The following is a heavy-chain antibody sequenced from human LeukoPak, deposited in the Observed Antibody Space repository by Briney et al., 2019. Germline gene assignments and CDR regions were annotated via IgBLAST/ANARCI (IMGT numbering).Heavy chain of an antibody. Sequence: KASETLSLTCAVYGGSFSGYYWSWIRQPPGKGLEWIGEINHSGSTNYNPSLKSRVTISVDTSKNQFSLKLSSVTAADTAVYYCARATPFMTTVTHYYYYYGMDVWGQGTTVTVSS. CDR2: INHSGST. CDR3: ARATPFMTTVTHYYYYYGMDV. V-gene: IGHV4-34*01. J-gene: IGHJ6*02. CDR1: GGSFSGYY. D-gene: IGHD4-17*01.